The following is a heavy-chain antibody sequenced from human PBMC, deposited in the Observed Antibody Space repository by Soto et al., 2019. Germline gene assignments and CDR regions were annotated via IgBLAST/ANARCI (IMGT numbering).Heavy chain of an antibody. J-gene: IGHJ6*01. V-gene: IGHV3-23*01. CDR3: AKNRGSGSPYYYNMEV. CDR2: ISGSTGKT. D-gene: IGHD3-10*01. Sequence: AGSLRLSCAASGFTFRTYAMSWVRQAPGKGLEWVSVISGSTGKTYYADSVKGRFTISRDNSKNTLSLQMNSLRGEDTAVYFCAKNRGSGSPYYYNMEVWGQGTMVTVSS. CDR1: GFTFRTYA.